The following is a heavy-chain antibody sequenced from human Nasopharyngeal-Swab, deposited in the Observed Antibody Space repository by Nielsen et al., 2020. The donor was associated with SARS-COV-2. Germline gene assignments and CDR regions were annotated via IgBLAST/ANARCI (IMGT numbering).Heavy chain of an antibody. J-gene: IGHJ6*02. Sequence: WIRQPPGKGLEWIGEIYHSGSTNYNPSLKSRVTISVDKSKNQFSLKLSSVTAADTAVYYCARDELMVCYYYGMDVWGQGTTVTVSS. CDR2: IYHSGST. CDR3: ARDELMVCYYYGMDV. V-gene: IGHV4-4*02. D-gene: IGHD2-8*01.